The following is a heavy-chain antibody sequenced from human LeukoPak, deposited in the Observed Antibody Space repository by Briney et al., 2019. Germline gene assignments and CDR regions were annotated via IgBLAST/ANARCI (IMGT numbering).Heavy chain of an antibody. V-gene: IGHV1-2*02. CDR3: ARGLYYYGSGSYAGGY. D-gene: IGHD3-10*01. Sequence: ASVTVSCKASGYTFTGYYMHWLRQAPGQGLAWMGWINPKSGGTNYAQKFQVRVTMTRDTSISTAYMELSRLRSDDTAVYYCARGLYYYGSGSYAGGYWGQGTLVTVSS. CDR2: INPKSGGT. CDR1: GYTFTGYY. J-gene: IGHJ4*02.